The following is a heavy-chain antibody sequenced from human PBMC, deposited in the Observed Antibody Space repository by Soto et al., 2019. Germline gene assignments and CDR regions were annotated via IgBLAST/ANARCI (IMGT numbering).Heavy chain of an antibody. CDR2: IIPIFGTA. Sequence: QVQLVQSGAEVKKPGSSVKVSCKASGGTFSSYAISWVRQAPGQGLEWMGGIIPIFGTANYAQKFQGRVTIPADESTSTDYMELSSLRSEDTAVYYCARGTEKGIAAVLVRWGQGTLVTVSS. CDR1: GGTFSSYA. D-gene: IGHD6-13*01. J-gene: IGHJ4*02. CDR3: ARGTEKGIAAVLVR. V-gene: IGHV1-69*12.